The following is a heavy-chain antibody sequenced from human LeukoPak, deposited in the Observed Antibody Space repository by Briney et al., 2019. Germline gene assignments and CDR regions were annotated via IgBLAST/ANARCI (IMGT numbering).Heavy chain of an antibody. CDR1: GGSISSYY. Sequence: SETLSLTCTVSGGSISSYYWSRIRQPAGKGLEWIGRIYTSGSTNYNPSLKSRVTMSVDTSKNQFSLKLSSVTAADTAVYYCASSTTTVTTSTIRPFDYWGQGTLVTVSS. V-gene: IGHV4-4*07. CDR3: ASSTTTVTTSTIRPFDY. CDR2: IYTSGST. J-gene: IGHJ4*02. D-gene: IGHD4-17*01.